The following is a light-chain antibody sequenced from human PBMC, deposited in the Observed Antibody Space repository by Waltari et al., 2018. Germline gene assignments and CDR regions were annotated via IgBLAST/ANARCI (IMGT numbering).Light chain of an antibody. CDR1: SSEIGYYNP. CDR3: SSYAGSNTYI. V-gene: IGLV2-8*01. CDR2: EVS. Sequence: QAAPTQPPSVSGSPGQSVTISCTGPSSEIGYYNPVYWYQQHPGKAPKLMCYEVSKRPSGVSDRFSGSKSGNTASLTISGLQAEDEADYYCSSYAGSNTYIFGAGTRLTVL. J-gene: IGLJ1*01.